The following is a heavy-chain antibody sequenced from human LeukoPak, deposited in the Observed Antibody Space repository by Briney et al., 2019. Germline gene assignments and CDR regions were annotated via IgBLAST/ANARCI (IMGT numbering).Heavy chain of an antibody. V-gene: IGHV4-38-2*01. CDR3: ARHLDGVDY. J-gene: IGHJ4*02. CDR1: GYSISRGYY. CDR2: IYHSGRT. Sequence: SETLSLTCAVSGYSISRGYYRGWIRQPPGKGLEWIGSIYHSGRTYYNPSLKSRVTLSVDTSKNQFSLKLSSVTAADAAVYCCARHLDGVDYWGQGTLVTVSS.